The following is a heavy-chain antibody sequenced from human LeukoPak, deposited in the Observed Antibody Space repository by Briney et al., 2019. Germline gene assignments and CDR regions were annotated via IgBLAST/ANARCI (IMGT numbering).Heavy chain of an antibody. V-gene: IGHV3-72*01. CDR3: VRVSRFKDSSGYYPLDY. D-gene: IGHD3-22*01. CDR1: GFTFSDQN. J-gene: IGHJ4*02. CDR2: SENKPNIYTT. Sequence: GGSLRLSCAASGFTFSDQNMDWVRQAPGKGLEWVGRSENKPNIYTTENAASVRGRFTMSRDDSKNSLYLQMNSLRTEDTAVYYCVRVSRFKDSSGYYPLDYWGQGTLVTVSS.